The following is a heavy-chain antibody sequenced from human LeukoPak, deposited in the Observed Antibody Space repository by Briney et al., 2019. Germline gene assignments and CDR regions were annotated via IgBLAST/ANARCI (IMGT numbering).Heavy chain of an antibody. D-gene: IGHD3-10*01. CDR3: TRLWFGELPTDY. J-gene: IGHJ4*02. V-gene: IGHV3-73*01. Sequence: PGGSLRLSCAASGFTFSGSAMHWVRQAAGKGLEWVGQIRSKANNYATVYTASVKGRFTISRDDSKNTAYLQMNSLKTEDTAVYYCTRLWFGELPTDYWGQGTLVTVSS. CDR2: IRSKANNYAT. CDR1: GFTFSGSA.